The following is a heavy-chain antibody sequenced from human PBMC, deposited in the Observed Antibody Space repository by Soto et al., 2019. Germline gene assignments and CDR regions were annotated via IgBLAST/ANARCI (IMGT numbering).Heavy chain of an antibody. D-gene: IGHD6-19*01. V-gene: IGHV3-30-3*01. Sequence: PGGSLRLSCAASGFTFSNFAMHWIRQAPGKGLEWVSVMSYDGSNEYYADSVKGRFTISRDNSKNTLYLQMNSLRAEDTAVYYCARAGIAVAGTGYDYWGQGTLVTVSS. CDR3: ARAGIAVAGTGYDY. J-gene: IGHJ4*02. CDR1: GFTFSNFA. CDR2: MSYDGSNE.